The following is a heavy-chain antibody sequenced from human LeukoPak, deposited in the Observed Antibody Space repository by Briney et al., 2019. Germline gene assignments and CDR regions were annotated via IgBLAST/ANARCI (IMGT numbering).Heavy chain of an antibody. CDR1: GFTVSSNY. D-gene: IGHD4-17*01. V-gene: IGHV3-53*01. CDR2: IYSGGST. CDR3: VRGNYGDYTLFDY. J-gene: IGHJ4*02. Sequence: PGGSLRLSCAASGFTVSSNYMSWVRQAPGKGLESVSVIYSGGSTYCADSVKGRFTISRDNSKNTLYLQMNSLRAEDTAVYYCVRGNYGDYTLFDYWGQGTLVTVSS.